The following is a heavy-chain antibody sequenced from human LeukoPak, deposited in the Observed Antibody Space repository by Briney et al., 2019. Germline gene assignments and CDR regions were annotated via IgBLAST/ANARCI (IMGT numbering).Heavy chain of an antibody. J-gene: IGHJ6*02. Sequence: PSETLSLTCAVSGGSVTSTNWWTWVRQPPGKGLEWIGEVHLDGRTNYNPSLKSRLIMSVDLPENHISLKLTSVTAADTAVYYCARLRGGSYAPDAYFYYGMDVWGQGTTVIVSS. CDR1: GGSVTSTNW. V-gene: IGHV4-4*02. D-gene: IGHD1-26*01. CDR2: VHLDGRT. CDR3: ARLRGGSYAPDAYFYYGMDV.